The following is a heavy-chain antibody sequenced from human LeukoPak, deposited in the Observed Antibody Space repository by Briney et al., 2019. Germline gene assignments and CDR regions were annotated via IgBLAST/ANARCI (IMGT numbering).Heavy chain of an antibody. CDR3: ATDRGWRTSGYYLYHFEY. Sequence: GGSLRLSCAASGFTFSSYAMHWVRQAPGKGLEWVAVISYDGSNKYYADSVKGRFTISRDNTMNSLYLQMSSLRAEDTAVYYCATDRGWRTSGYYLYHFEYWGQGTLVTYSS. V-gene: IGHV3-30*04. D-gene: IGHD3-3*01. J-gene: IGHJ4*02. CDR1: GFTFSSYA. CDR2: ISYDGSNK.